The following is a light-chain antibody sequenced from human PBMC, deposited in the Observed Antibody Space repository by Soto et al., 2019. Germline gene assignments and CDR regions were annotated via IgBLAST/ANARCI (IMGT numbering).Light chain of an antibody. J-gene: IGLJ2*01. V-gene: IGLV2-14*01. CDR1: SSDVGGYNY. Sequence: QSALTQPASVSGSPGQSITISCTGTSSDVGGYNYVSWYQQHPGKAPKLMIYDVSNRPSGVSDRFYGSKSGNTASLTISGLQGEDEADYYGSSYTSSSTVVFGGGTKLTVL. CDR3: SSYTSSSTVV. CDR2: DVS.